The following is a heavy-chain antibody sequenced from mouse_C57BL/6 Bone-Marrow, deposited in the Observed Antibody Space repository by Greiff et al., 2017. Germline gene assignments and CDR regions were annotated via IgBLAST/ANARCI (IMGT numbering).Heavy chain of an antibody. CDR2: ISSGGSYT. Sequence: EVQRVESGGDLVKPGGSLKLSFAASGFTFSSYGMSWVRQTPDKRLEWVATISSGGSYTYYPDSVKGRFTISRDNAKNTLYLQMSSLKSEDTAMYYCAREANLLWYWYFDVWGTGTTVTVSS. CDR3: AREANLLWYWYFDV. D-gene: IGHD2-1*01. V-gene: IGHV5-6*01. J-gene: IGHJ1*03. CDR1: GFTFSSYG.